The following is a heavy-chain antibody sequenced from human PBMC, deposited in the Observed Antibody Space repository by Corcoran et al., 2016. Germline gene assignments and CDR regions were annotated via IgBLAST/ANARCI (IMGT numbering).Heavy chain of an antibody. Sequence: QVQLVQSGAGVKKPGASVKVSCKASGYTFTSYDINGVRQATGQGLDWMGWMNPNSGNTGYAQKFQGRVTMTRNTSISRAYMELSSMRSEDTAVYYCAVGLRGWGSDRWVLDYWGQGTLVTVAS. V-gene: IGHV1-8*01. CDR2: MNPNSGNT. D-gene: IGHD3-16*02. CDR1: GYTFTSYD. CDR3: AVGLRGWGSDRWVLDY. J-gene: IGHJ4*02.